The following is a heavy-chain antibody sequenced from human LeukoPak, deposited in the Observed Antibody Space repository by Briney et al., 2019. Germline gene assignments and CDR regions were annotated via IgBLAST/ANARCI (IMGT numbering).Heavy chain of an antibody. CDR1: GFTFSSYA. D-gene: IGHD3-22*01. Sequence: GGSLRLSCAASGFTFSSYAMGWVRQAPGKGLEWVSTIGGSGDGTYYADSVKGRFTISRDNSKNTPSLQMNSLRAEDTAVYYCAKRYYYDTSGNPGGLDPWGQGTPVTVSS. J-gene: IGHJ5*02. V-gene: IGHV3-23*01. CDR3: AKRYYYDTSGNPGGLDP. CDR2: IGGSGDGT.